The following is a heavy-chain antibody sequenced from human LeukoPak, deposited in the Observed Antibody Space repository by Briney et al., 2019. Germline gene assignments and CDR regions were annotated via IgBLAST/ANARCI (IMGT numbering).Heavy chain of an antibody. D-gene: IGHD6-19*01. CDR2: IYYSGST. J-gene: IGHJ4*02. V-gene: IGHV4-39*01. Sequence: SETLSLTCTVSGGPISSSSYYWGWIRQPPGKGLEWIGSIYYSGSTYYNPSLKSRVTISVDTSKNQFSLKLSSVTAADTAVYYCARQDEAGTLDYWGQGTLVTVSS. CDR1: GGPISSSSYY. CDR3: ARQDEAGTLDY.